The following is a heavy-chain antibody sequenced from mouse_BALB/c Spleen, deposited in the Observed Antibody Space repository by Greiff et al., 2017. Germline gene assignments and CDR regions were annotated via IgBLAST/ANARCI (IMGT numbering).Heavy chain of an antibody. CDR3: AIYYDYDGGFAY. V-gene: IGHV5-9-4*01. D-gene: IGHD2-4*01. Sequence: DVMLVESGGGLVKPGGSLKLSCAASGFTFSSYAMSWVRQSPEKRLEWVAEISSGGSYTYSPDTVTGRFTISRDNAKNTLYLEMSSLRSEDTAMYYCAIYYDYDGGFAYWGQGTLVTVSA. CDR1: GFTFSSYA. J-gene: IGHJ3*01. CDR2: ISSGGSYT.